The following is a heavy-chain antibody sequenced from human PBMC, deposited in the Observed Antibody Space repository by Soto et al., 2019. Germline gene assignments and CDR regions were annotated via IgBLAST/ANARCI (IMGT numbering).Heavy chain of an antibody. CDR3: ATVGYCGGDWCYASYYGMDV. CDR2: IVVGSGNT. Sequence: ASVKVSCKASGFTFTSSAVQWVRQARGQRLEWIGWIVVGSGNTNYAQKFQERVTITRDMSTSTAYMELSSLKTEDTAVYYCATVGYCGGDWCYASYYGMDVWGQGTTVTVSS. V-gene: IGHV1-58*01. D-gene: IGHD2-21*02. CDR1: GFTFTSSA. J-gene: IGHJ6*02.